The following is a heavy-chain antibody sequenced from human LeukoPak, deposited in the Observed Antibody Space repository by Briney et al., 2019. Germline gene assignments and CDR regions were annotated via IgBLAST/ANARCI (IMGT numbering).Heavy chain of an antibody. CDR2: IIPILGIA. V-gene: IGHV1-69*04. Sequence: ASVKVSCKASGYTFTSYAISWVRQAPGQGLEWMGRIIPILGIANYAQKFQGRVTITAGKSTSTAYMELSSLRSEDTAVYYCARGRTYYYDSSGYYYFDYWGQGTLVTVSS. CDR1: GYTFTSYA. J-gene: IGHJ4*02. D-gene: IGHD3-22*01. CDR3: ARGRTYYYDSSGYYYFDY.